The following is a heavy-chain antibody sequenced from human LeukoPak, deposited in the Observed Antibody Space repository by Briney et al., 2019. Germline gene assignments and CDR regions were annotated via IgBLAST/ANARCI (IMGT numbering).Heavy chain of an antibody. Sequence: QPGGSLRLSCAASGFTFSSYWMSWVRQAPGKGLEWVANIKQDGSEKYYVDSVKGRFTISRDNAKNSLYLQMNSLRAEDTAVYYCARAYSSSWYSHSYYYYYYMDVWGKGTTVTISS. V-gene: IGHV3-7*01. CDR1: GFTFSSYW. D-gene: IGHD6-13*01. CDR3: ARAYSSSWYSHSYYYYYYMDV. CDR2: IKQDGSEK. J-gene: IGHJ6*03.